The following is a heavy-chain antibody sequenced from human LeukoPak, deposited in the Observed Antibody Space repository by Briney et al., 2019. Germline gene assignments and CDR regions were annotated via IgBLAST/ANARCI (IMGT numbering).Heavy chain of an antibody. Sequence: SETLSLTCTVSGGSISSYYWSWIRQPPGKGLEWIGYIYYRGSTNYNPSLKSRVTISVDTSKNQFSLKLSSVTAADTAVYYCARHVAWGGSSWMYTETKEVYNWFDPWGQGTLVTVSS. CDR2: IYYRGST. CDR1: GGSISSYY. J-gene: IGHJ5*02. D-gene: IGHD6-13*01. V-gene: IGHV4-59*08. CDR3: ARHVAWGGSSWMYTETKEVYNWFDP.